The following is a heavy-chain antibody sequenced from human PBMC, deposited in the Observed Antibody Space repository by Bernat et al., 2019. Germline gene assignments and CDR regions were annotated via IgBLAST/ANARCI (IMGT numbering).Heavy chain of an antibody. J-gene: IGHJ4*02. V-gene: IGHV4-30-4*01. Sequence: QVQLQESGPGLVKPSQTLSLTCTVSGGSISSGDYYWSWIRQPPGKGLEWIGYIYYSGSTYYNPSLKSRVTISVDTSKNQFSLKLSSVTAADTAMYYCARVTSLGAARKYFDYWGQGTLVTVSS. CDR2: IYYSGST. CDR1: GGSISSGDYY. D-gene: IGHD6-6*01. CDR3: ARVTSLGAARKYFDY.